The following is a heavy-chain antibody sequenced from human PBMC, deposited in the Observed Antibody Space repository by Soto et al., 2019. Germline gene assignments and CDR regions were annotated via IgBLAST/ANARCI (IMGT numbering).Heavy chain of an antibody. V-gene: IGHV3-15*01. CDR2: IKSKTDGGTE. J-gene: IGHJ3*02. Sequence: GGSLRLSCAASGFTFSNAWMSWVRQAPGKGLEWVGRIKSKTDGGTEAYAAPVKARFTIARDDSKNKLHRQMNSLKTEDTAAYYCTTDVKQWLVGQYAFDIWGQGTMVTVSS. CDR1: GFTFSNAW. D-gene: IGHD6-19*01. CDR3: TTDVKQWLVGQYAFDI.